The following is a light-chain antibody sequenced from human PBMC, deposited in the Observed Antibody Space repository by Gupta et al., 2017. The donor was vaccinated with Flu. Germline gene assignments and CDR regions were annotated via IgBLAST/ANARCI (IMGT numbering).Light chain of an antibody. CDR2: SPS. J-gene: IGKJ2*01. CDR3: QQRSNWPMYT. V-gene: IGKV3-11*01. Sequence: ATLSLSPGDRAALSCRASQSVSDYIVWYQQKPGQPPRLLLFSPSTRAAGIPPRFSVSGSGTDFTLTISSLEPEDFAVYYCQQRSNWPMYTFGQGTRLEI. CDR1: QSVSDY.